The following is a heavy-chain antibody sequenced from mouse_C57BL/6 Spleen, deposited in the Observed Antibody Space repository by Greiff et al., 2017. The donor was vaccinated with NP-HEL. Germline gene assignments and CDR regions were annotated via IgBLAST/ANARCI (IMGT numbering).Heavy chain of an antibody. CDR2: INPSNGGT. CDR3: ARYGYYVSAMDY. J-gene: IGHJ4*01. D-gene: IGHD2-3*01. V-gene: IGHV1-53*01. CDR1: GYTFTSYW. Sequence: QVQLQQSGTELVKPGASVKLSCKASGYTFTSYWMHWVKQRPGQGLEWIGNINPSNGGTNYNEKFKSKATLTVDKSSSTAYMQLSSLTSEDSAVYYCARYGYYVSAMDYWGQGTSVTVSS.